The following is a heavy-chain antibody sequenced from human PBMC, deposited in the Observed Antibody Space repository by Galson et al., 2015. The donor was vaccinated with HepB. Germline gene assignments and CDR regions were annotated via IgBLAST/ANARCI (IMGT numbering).Heavy chain of an antibody. Sequence: SLRLSCAASGFTFSRYSMHWVRQAPGKGLEWVAVISHDGGNKYYAESVEGRFTFSRDDSKNTLYLQMNSLKAEDTAVYYCARSDVPPSLDYWGQGTLVAVSS. CDR3: ARSDVPPSLDY. V-gene: IGHV3-30-3*01. CDR2: ISHDGGNK. D-gene: IGHD6-6*01. CDR1: GFTFSRYS. J-gene: IGHJ4*02.